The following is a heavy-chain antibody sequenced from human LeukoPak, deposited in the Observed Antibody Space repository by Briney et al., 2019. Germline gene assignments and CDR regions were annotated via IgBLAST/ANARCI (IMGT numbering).Heavy chain of an antibody. D-gene: IGHD3-16*01. CDR1: GYTFGTYG. Sequence: GAPVKVSCKASGYTFGTYGISWVRQAPGHGLEWMAWISGYNGNTNYAQNLQDRVTVTTDTSTSTAYMDLRSLRSEDTAVYYCARGRLGGTFDYWGQGTLVTVSS. J-gene: IGHJ4*02. CDR3: ARGRLGGTFDY. CDR2: ISGYNGNT. V-gene: IGHV1-18*01.